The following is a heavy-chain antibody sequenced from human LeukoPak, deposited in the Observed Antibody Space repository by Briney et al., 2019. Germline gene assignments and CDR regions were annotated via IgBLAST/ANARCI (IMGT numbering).Heavy chain of an antibody. CDR3: AKVMEYYYDSSGYYYDY. Sequence: GGSLRLSCAASGFTFSSYAMSWVRQAPGKGPEWVSAISGSGGSTYYADSVKGRFTTSRDNSKNTLYLQMNSLRAEDTAVYYCAKVMEYYYDSSGYYYDYWGQGTLVTVSS. J-gene: IGHJ4*02. CDR1: GFTFSSYA. V-gene: IGHV3-23*01. D-gene: IGHD3-22*01. CDR2: ISGSGGST.